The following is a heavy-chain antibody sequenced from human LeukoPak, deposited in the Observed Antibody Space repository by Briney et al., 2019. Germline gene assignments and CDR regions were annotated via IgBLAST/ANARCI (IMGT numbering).Heavy chain of an antibody. Sequence: SLRLSCVGSDFFFEDYGMHWVRQVPGKGLEWVSGISWQSRTKKYADSVRGRFTISRDNAQKSLYLQMNSLELEDTALYYCVKDRDFWSGMDVWGQGTMVIVS. V-gene: IGHV3-9*01. CDR1: DFFFEDYG. CDR3: VKDRDFWSGMDV. CDR2: ISWQSRTK. J-gene: IGHJ6*02. D-gene: IGHD3-3*01.